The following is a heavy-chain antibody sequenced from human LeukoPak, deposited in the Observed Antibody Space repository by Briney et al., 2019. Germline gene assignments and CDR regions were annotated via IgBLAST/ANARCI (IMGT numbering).Heavy chain of an antibody. CDR3: AREIPGRIAADC. D-gene: IGHD2-15*01. CDR1: GFIFSDYS. Sequence: GGSLRLSCAASGFIFSDYSMNWVRQAPGKGLEWVSYIGSGGDGIQYADSVKGRFTISRDNGKNLLFLELKSLRGEDTAVYFCAREIPGRIAADCWGQGTLVTVSS. CDR2: IGSGGDGI. J-gene: IGHJ4*02. V-gene: IGHV3-48*01.